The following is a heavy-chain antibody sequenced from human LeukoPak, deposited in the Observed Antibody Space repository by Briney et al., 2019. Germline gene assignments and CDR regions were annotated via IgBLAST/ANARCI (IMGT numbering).Heavy chain of an antibody. J-gene: IGHJ6*03. V-gene: IGHV4-34*01. Sequence: SETLSLTCAVYGASFSDYYWNWIRQPPGKGLEWIGEINHSGSTNYNPSLKSRVTISVDTSKNQFSLKLSSVTAADTAVYYCARGDPYYYYYYMDVWGKGTTVTISS. CDR1: GASFSDYY. CDR3: ARGDPYYYYYYMDV. CDR2: INHSGST.